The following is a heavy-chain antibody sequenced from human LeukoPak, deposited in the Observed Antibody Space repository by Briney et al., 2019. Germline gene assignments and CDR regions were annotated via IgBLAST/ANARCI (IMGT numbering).Heavy chain of an antibody. Sequence: ASVKVSCKASGGTFSSYTISWVRQAPGQGLEWMGRIIPILGIANYAQKFQGRVTITADKSTSTAYMELSSLRSEDTAVYYYAREGGGYCSSTSCYTFDYWGQGTLVAVSS. CDR2: IIPILGIA. D-gene: IGHD2-2*02. J-gene: IGHJ4*02. V-gene: IGHV1-69*04. CDR3: AREGGGYCSSTSCYTFDY. CDR1: GGTFSSYT.